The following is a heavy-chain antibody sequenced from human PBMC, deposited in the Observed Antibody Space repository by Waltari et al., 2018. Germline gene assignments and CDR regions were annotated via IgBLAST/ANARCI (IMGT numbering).Heavy chain of an antibody. J-gene: IGHJ3*02. D-gene: IGHD3-22*01. CDR1: EFMLSDYW. CDR2: IHYDGRKP. V-gene: IGHV3-7*01. CDR3: VRDSNYHDGYIYYDVFDI. Sequence: EVRRVESGGGLVQPGGSMRLSCAASEFMLSDYWMIWVSQAPGKGLGGVANIHYDGRKPYYLASVKGRFTISRDNAKNSLYLQMNSLRAEDTAVYYCVRDSNYHDGYIYYDVFDIWGQGTMVTVAS.